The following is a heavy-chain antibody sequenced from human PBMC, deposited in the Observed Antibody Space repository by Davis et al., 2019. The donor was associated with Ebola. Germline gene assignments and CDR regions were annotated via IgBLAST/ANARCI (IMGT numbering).Heavy chain of an antibody. D-gene: IGHD3-3*01. J-gene: IGHJ4*02. CDR2: ISSNGGST. V-gene: IGHV3-64*01. CDR1: GFTFSSYA. CDR3: AKLLLE. Sequence: LSLTCAASGFTFSSYAMHWVRQAPGKGLEYVSAISSNGGSTYYANSVKGRFTISRDNAKNSLYLQVNSLRDEDTAVYYCAKLLLEWGQGTLVTVSS.